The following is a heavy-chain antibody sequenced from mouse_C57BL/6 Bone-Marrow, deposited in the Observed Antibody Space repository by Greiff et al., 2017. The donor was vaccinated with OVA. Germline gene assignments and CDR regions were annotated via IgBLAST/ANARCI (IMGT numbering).Heavy chain of an antibody. V-gene: IGHV1-52*01. Sequence: VQLQQPGAELVRPGSSVKLSCKASGYTFTSYWMHWVKQRPIQGLEWIGNIDPSDSETHYNQKFKDKATLTVDKSSSTAYMQLSSLTSEDSAVYYCASRAGYYDYFDYWGQGTTLTVSS. D-gene: IGHD2-3*01. CDR2: IDPSDSET. J-gene: IGHJ2*01. CDR1: GYTFTSYW. CDR3: ASRAGYYDYFDY.